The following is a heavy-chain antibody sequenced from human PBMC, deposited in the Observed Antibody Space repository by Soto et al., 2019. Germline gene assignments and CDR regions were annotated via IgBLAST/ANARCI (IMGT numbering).Heavy chain of an antibody. CDR1: GFTFSSYA. CDR3: AKDQRDDSSGYPDVSQH. Sequence: EVQLLESGGGLVQPGGSLRLSCAASGFTFSSYAMSWVRQAPGKGLEWVSAISGSGGSTYYADSVKGRFTISRDNSKNTLYLQMNSLRAEDTAVYYCAKDQRDDSSGYPDVSQHWGQGTLVTVSS. V-gene: IGHV3-23*01. CDR2: ISGSGGST. D-gene: IGHD3-22*01. J-gene: IGHJ1*01.